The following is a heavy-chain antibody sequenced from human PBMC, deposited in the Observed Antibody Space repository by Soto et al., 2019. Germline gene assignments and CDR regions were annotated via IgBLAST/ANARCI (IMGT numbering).Heavy chain of an antibody. CDR3: ARVAPGAAAGGASPYYYYGMDV. CDR2: INPNSGGT. Sequence: VKVSCKASGYTFTGYYMHWVRQAPGQGLEWMGWINPNSGGTNYAQKFQGWVTMTRDTSISTAYMELSRLRSDDTAVYYCARVAPGAAAGGASPYYYYGMDVWGQGTTVTVSS. CDR1: GYTFTGYY. J-gene: IGHJ6*02. D-gene: IGHD6-13*01. V-gene: IGHV1-2*04.